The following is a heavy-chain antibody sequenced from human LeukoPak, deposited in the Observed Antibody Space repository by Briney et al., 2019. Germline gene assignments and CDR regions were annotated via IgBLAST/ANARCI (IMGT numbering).Heavy chain of an antibody. V-gene: IGHV4-59*01. Sequence: PSETLSLTCSVSGGSMSSYYWTWIRQPPGKGLEWIGYIYNSGSTNYNPSLKSRVTISVDTSKNQFSLILSSVTAADTAVYYCARGSPSHYFDYWGQGTLVTVSS. CDR3: ARGSPSHYFDY. CDR2: IYNSGST. J-gene: IGHJ4*02. CDR1: GGSMSSYY. D-gene: IGHD6-6*01.